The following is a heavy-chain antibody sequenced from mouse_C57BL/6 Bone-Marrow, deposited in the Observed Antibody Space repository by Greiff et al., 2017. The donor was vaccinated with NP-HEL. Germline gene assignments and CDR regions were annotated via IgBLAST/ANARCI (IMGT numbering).Heavy chain of an antibody. CDR3: ARVITTVVATEDWYFDV. J-gene: IGHJ1*03. V-gene: IGHV5-2*01. Sequence: DVHLVESGGGLVQPGESLKLSCESNEYEFPSHDMSWVRKTPEKRLELVAAINSDGGSTYYPDTMERRFTITRDNTKKTLYLQMSSLRSEDTALYYCARVITTVVATEDWYFDVWGTGTTVTVSS. CDR1: EYEFPSHD. CDR2: INSDGGST. D-gene: IGHD1-1*01.